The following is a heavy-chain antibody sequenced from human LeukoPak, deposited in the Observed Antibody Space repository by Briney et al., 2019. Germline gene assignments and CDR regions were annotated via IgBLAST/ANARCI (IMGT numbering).Heavy chain of an antibody. J-gene: IGHJ4*02. CDR1: GFTFSSYG. Sequence: GGSLRLSCAASGFTFSSYGMHWVRQAPGKGLEWVAVIWYDGSNKYYADSVKGRFTISRDNSKNTLYLQMNSPRAEDTAVYYCAKQRPQLLVRVGPFDYWGQGTLVTVSS. CDR2: IWYDGSNK. V-gene: IGHV3-33*06. CDR3: AKQRPQLLVRVGPFDY. D-gene: IGHD6-19*01.